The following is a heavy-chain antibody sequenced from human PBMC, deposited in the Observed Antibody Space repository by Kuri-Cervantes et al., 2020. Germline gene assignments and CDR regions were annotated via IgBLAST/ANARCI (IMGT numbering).Heavy chain of an antibody. D-gene: IGHD3-3*01. CDR1: GFSFDDYA. V-gene: IGHV3-9*01. Sequence: SLKISCEVSGFSFDDYAMHWVRQVPGKGLEWVSSISWNGGSVAYAESVKGRFTISRDNAKKSLYLQMNSLRAEDTALYYCARDWSMEVWGEGTTVTVSS. CDR3: ARDWSMEV. CDR2: ISWNGGSV. J-gene: IGHJ6*03.